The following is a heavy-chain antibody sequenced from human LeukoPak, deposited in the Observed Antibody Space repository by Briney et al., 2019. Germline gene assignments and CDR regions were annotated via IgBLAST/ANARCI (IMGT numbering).Heavy chain of an antibody. J-gene: IGHJ6*02. CDR1: GGSFSGYY. D-gene: IGHD5-18*01. CDR3: ARLRGYSYGYDYYYYGMDV. V-gene: IGHV4-34*01. Sequence: SETLSLTCAVYGGSFSGYYWSWIRQPPGKGLEWIGEINHSGSTNYNPSLKSRVTISVDTSKNQFSLKLSSVTAADTAVYYCARLRGYSYGYDYYYYGMDVWGQGTTVTVSS. CDR2: INHSGST.